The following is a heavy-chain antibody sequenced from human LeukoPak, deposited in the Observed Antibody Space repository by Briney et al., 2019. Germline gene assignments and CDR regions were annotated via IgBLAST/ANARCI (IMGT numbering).Heavy chain of an antibody. Sequence: GWSLRLSCAASGFTFNLYAMNWVRQAPGKGLAWVSSINGAGNSSYYADSLRGRFTVSRDNSKNTLYLQMNSLRAEDTAVYYCAKRGLRGNWFHPWGQGTLVTVSS. V-gene: IGHV3-23*01. J-gene: IGHJ5*02. D-gene: IGHD4-17*01. CDR2: INGAGNSS. CDR3: AKRGLRGNWFHP. CDR1: GFTFNLYA.